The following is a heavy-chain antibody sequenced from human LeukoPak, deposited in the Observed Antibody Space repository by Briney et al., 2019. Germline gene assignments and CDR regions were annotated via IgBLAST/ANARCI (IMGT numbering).Heavy chain of an antibody. CDR1: GYTFTSYG. J-gene: IGHJ6*03. CDR3: AREGSGGDYYYYYYMDV. D-gene: IGHD1-26*01. CDR2: ISAYNGNT. V-gene: IGHV1-18*01. Sequence: GASVKVSCKASGYTFTSYGISWVRQAPGQGLEWMGWISAYNGNTNYAQKLQGRVTMTTDTSTSTAYMELRSLRSDDTAVYYCAREGSGGDYYYYYYMDVWGKGTTVAVSS.